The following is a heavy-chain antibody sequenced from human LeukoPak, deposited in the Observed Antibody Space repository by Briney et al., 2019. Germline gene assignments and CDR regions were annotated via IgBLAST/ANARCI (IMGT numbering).Heavy chain of an antibody. CDR2: VYLSGST. V-gene: IGHV4-61*02. Sequence: SQTLSLTCSVSGGSITSGSYYWRWLRQPAGKGLEWIGRVYLSGSTNDNPSLKSRVTISADTSKNQFSMKLSSVTAADTAVYYCARFRRVGAGDYWGQGTLVTVSS. D-gene: IGHD3-16*01. CDR1: GGSITSGSYY. CDR3: ARFRRVGAGDY. J-gene: IGHJ4*02.